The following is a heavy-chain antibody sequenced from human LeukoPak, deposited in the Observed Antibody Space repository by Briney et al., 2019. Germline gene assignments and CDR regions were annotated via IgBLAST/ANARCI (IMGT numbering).Heavy chain of an antibody. D-gene: IGHD6-6*01. J-gene: IGHJ2*01. CDR3: ARRRQYDSSLFWNFDL. CDR2: INHSGST. Sequence: PSETLSPTCAVYGGSFSGYYWSWIRQSPGKGLEWIGEINHSGSTNYNPSLKSRVTISVDTSKNQFSLRLSSVTAADTAVYYCARRRQYDSSLFWNFDLWGRGTLVTVSS. V-gene: IGHV4-34*01. CDR1: GGSFSGYY.